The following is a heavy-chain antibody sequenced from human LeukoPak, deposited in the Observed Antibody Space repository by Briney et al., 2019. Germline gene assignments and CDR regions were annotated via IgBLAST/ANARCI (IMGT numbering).Heavy chain of an antibody. CDR3: TKVALPLPHQDAFDI. Sequence: GGSLRLSCAASRFTFSNFAMSWVRQAPGKGLEWVSAISASGDSTDYADSVKGRFTISRDNSKNTLYLQMNSLRAGNTAVYLYTKVALPLPHQDAFDIWAKGHWSPSLQ. J-gene: IGHJ3*02. V-gene: IGHV3-23*01. CDR1: RFTFSNFA. CDR2: ISASGDST. D-gene: IGHD3-3*02.